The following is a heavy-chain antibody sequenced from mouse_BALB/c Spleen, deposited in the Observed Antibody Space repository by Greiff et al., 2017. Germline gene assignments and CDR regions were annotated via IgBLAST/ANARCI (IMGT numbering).Heavy chain of an antibody. Sequence: QVQLQQPGAELVKPGASVKMSCKASGYTFTSYNMHWVKQTPGQGLEWIGAIYPGNGDTSYNQKFKGKATLTADKSSSTAYMQLSSLTSEDSAVYYCARGGLRRDWYFDVWGAGTTVTVSS. CDR2: IYPGNGDT. J-gene: IGHJ1*01. CDR1: GYTFTSYN. D-gene: IGHD2-4*01. CDR3: ARGGLRRDWYFDV. V-gene: IGHV1-12*01.